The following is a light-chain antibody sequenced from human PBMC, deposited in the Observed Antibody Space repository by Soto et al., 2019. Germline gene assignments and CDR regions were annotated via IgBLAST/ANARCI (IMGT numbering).Light chain of an antibody. CDR1: SSDVGSYNL. J-gene: IGLJ1*01. CDR2: EVS. V-gene: IGLV2-23*02. Sequence: QSVLTQPASVSGSPGQSITSSCTGASSDVGSYNLVSWYQQHPGKAPKLMIYEVSKRPSGVSSRFSGSKSGNTASLTISGLQAEDEADYYCCSYAGSSTFYVFGTGTKVTVL. CDR3: CSYAGSSTFYV.